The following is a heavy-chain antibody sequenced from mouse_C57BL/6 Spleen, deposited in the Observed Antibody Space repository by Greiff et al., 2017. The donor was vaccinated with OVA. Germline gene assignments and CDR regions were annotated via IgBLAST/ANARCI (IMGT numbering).Heavy chain of an antibody. V-gene: IGHV2-6*01. CDR3: ASRDYYGSSSFAY. J-gene: IGHJ3*01. CDR1: GFSLTSYG. CDR2: IWGVGST. D-gene: IGHD1-1*01. Sequence: VQVVESGPGLVAPSQSLSITCTVSGFSLTSYGVDWVRQSPGKGLEWLGVIWGVGSTNYNSALKSRLSISKDNSKSQVFLKMNSLQTDDTAMYYCASRDYYGSSSFAYWGQGTLVTVSA.